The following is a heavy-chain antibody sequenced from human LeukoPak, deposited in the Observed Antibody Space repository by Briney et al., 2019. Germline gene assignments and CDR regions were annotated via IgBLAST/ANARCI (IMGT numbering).Heavy chain of an antibody. CDR3: AKEFCSGGSCNLDY. D-gene: IGHD2-15*01. CDR2: ISSTSTYT. Sequence: GGSLRLSCAASGFTFSDYYMSWVRQAPGKGLGWVSYISSTSTYTNYADSVKGRFTISRDNAKNSLYLQMNSLRAEDTAVYYCAKEFCSGGSCNLDYWGQGTLVTVSS. CDR1: GFTFSDYY. V-gene: IGHV3-11*05. J-gene: IGHJ4*02.